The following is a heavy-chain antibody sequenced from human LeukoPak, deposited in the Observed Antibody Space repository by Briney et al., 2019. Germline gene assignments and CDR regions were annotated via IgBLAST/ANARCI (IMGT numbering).Heavy chain of an antibody. V-gene: IGHV3-23*01. Sequence: GGSLRLSCAASGFTFSSYAMSWVSHAPGKWLEWVSAISGSGGSTYYADSVKGRFTTSRDNSKNTLYLQMNSLRAEDTAVYYCAKGADYYDSSGDLSLFDYWGQGTLVTVSS. CDR2: ISGSGGST. D-gene: IGHD3-22*01. J-gene: IGHJ4*02. CDR1: GFTFSSYA. CDR3: AKGADYYDSSGDLSLFDY.